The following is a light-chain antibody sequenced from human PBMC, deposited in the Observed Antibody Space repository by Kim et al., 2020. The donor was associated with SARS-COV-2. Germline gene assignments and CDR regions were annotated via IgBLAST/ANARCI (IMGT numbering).Light chain of an antibody. CDR3: LQHKTFPYT. CDR1: QGISRF. V-gene: IGKV1-17*03. CDR2: DVS. Sequence: ASVGDRLTFPCRASQGISRFLAWFQQKAGKVPKRLIYDVSTLQSGVPSRFSGSGSGTEFTLTITSLQPEDFATYFCLQHKTFPYTFGQGTKLEI. J-gene: IGKJ2*01.